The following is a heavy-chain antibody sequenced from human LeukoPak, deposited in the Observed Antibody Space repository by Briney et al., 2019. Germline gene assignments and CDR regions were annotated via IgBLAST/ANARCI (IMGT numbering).Heavy chain of an antibody. CDR2: TYYRSKWYN. V-gene: IGHV6-1*01. J-gene: IGHJ6*02. CDR1: GDSVSSNSAA. D-gene: IGHD3-9*01. Sequence: SQTLSLTCAISGDSVSSNSAAWNWIRQSPSRGPEWLGRTYYRSKWYNDYAVSVKSRITINPDTSKNQFSLQPNSVTPEDTAVYYCARESPDYDILTGYGYYYYGMDVWGQGTTVTVSS. CDR3: ARESPDYDILTGYGYYYYGMDV.